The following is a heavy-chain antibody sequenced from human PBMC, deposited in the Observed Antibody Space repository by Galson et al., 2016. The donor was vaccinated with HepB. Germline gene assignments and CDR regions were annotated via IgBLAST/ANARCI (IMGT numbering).Heavy chain of an antibody. D-gene: IGHD5-18*01. CDR3: ATSNSYGYVH. J-gene: IGHJ4*02. Sequence: SLRLSCAASGFTFSTHAMSWVRQAPGKGLEWVSSISGTGDRRYYADSVKGRFTISRDNLKNTVHLQMDSLTAEVTALDYCATSNSYGYVHWGQGALVTVSS. CDR1: GFTFSTHA. CDR2: ISGTGDRR. V-gene: IGHV3-23*01.